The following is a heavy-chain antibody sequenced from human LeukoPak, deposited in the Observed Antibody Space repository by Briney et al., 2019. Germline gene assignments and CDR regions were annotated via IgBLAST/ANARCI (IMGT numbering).Heavy chain of an antibody. D-gene: IGHD3-22*01. J-gene: IGHJ4*02. CDR2: INWNSGST. Sequence: GSLRLSCAASGFIFDDFGMTWVRQAPGKGLEWISGINWNSGSTGYADSVKGRFTISRDNAKRSLYLQMNSLRAEDTALYYCARESGLLGDYWGQGTLVTVSS. CDR3: ARESGLLGDY. V-gene: IGHV3-20*04. CDR1: GFIFDDFG.